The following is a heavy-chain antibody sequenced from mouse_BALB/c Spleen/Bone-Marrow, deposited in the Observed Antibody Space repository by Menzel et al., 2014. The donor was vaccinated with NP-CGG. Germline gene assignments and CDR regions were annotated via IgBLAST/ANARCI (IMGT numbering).Heavy chain of an antibody. CDR1: GYSFTGXY. CDR2: ISXXXGAT. V-gene: IGHV1S34*01. D-gene: IGHD2-4*01. J-gene: IGHJ4*01. Sequence: LVKTGASVKISCKASGYSFTGXYXHWVXQSXXXSLEWIXYISXXXGATNYNQKFKGKATFTVDTSSSTAYMQFNSLTSEDSAVYYCARGGAIYYEDYGAMDYWGQGISVTVSS. CDR3: ARGGAIYYEDYGAMDY.